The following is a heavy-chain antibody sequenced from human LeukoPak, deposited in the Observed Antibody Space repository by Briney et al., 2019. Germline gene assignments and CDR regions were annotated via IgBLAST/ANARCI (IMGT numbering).Heavy chain of an antibody. D-gene: IGHD3-10*01. V-gene: IGHV3-74*01. CDR3: AKDSAMVRGVMDV. Sequence: GGSLRLPCAASGFIFSSYWMHWVRHAPGKGLAWVSRINTDGSSTSYADSVKGRFTISRDNSKNSLYLQMNSLRAEDTALYYCAKDSAMVRGVMDVWGKGTTVTVSS. CDR2: INTDGSST. J-gene: IGHJ6*04. CDR1: GFIFSSYW.